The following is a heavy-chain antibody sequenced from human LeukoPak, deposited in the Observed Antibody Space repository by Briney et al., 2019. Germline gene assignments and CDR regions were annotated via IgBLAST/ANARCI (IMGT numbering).Heavy chain of an antibody. CDR1: GFTFSSYS. V-gene: IGHV3-21*01. D-gene: IGHD5-18*01. Sequence: PGGSLRLSCAASGFTFSSYSMNWVRQAPGKGLEWVSSISSSSSYIYYADSVKGRFTISRDNAKNSLYLQMNSLRAEDTAAYYCARSRIQSWPLDYWGQGTLVTVSS. CDR3: ARSRIQSWPLDY. J-gene: IGHJ4*02. CDR2: ISSSSSYI.